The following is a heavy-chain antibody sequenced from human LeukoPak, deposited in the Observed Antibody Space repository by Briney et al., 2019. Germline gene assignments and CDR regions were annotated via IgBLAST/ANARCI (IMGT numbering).Heavy chain of an antibody. Sequence: PGGSLRLSCAASGLTFDDYAMHWVRQGPGKGLEWVSGISWNSGSIAYADSVKGRFTISRDNAKNSLYLQMNSLRAEDTALYYCAKDMAPYAAAGTWFDPWGQGTLVTVSS. D-gene: IGHD6-13*01. CDR2: ISWNSGSI. V-gene: IGHV3-9*01. CDR1: GLTFDDYA. CDR3: AKDMAPYAAAGTWFDP. J-gene: IGHJ5*02.